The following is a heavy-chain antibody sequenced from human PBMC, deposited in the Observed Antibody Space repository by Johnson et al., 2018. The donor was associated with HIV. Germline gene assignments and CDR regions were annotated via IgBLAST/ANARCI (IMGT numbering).Heavy chain of an antibody. CDR2: IYSGGST. D-gene: IGHD3-22*01. Sequence: VKLVESGGGLVQPGGSLRLSCAASGFTFSSYAMHWVRQAPGKGLEWVSVIYSGGSTYFADSVKGRFTISRDNSKNTLYLQMNSLRAEDTAVYFCARALAYESSGYKYPDAFDIWGQGTMVTVSS. CDR1: GFTFSSYA. V-gene: IGHV3-66*01. CDR3: ARALAYESSGYKYPDAFDI. J-gene: IGHJ3*02.